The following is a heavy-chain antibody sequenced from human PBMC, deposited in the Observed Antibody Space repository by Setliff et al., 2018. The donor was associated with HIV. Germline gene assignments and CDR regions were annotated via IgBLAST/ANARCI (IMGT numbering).Heavy chain of an antibody. V-gene: IGHV4-4*07. D-gene: IGHD2-8*01. CDR3: ARGLPATNGVWIDY. CDR2: THASGTT. CDR1: GGSISGDF. Sequence: SETLSLTCTVSGGSISGDFWTWIRQPAGEGLEWIGRTHASGTTQCEPSLKNRCSMSIDTSKNQFSLNLNSVTAADTAVYYCARGLPATNGVWIDYGGQGTLVTVSS. J-gene: IGHJ4*02.